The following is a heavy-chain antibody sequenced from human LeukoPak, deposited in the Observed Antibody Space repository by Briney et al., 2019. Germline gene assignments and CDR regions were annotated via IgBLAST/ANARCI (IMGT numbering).Heavy chain of an antibody. CDR3: AKPSGSGVDY. CDR1: GFTFSTHD. CDR2: IRCDGSHE. V-gene: IGHV3-30*02. D-gene: IGHD1-26*01. J-gene: IGHJ4*02. Sequence: PGGSLRLSCGASGFTFSTHDMHWVRQAPGKGLEWVAFIRCDGSHEYYADSVKGRFTISRDNSKNTLYLQMNSVRSEDTALYYCAKPSGSGVDYWGQGTLVTVSS.